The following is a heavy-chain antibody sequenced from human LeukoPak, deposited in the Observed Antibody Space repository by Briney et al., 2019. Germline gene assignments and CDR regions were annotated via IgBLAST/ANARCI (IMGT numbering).Heavy chain of an antibody. CDR2: INPIFGTA. CDR3: ACLSGGAVAGTVSYFQH. J-gene: IGHJ1*01. Sequence: SVNVSCQPCGGTFRRYAISWVRPAGGQGLEWMGGINPIFGTAHNAQKVQGRVTITADKSTGTAYMELSSLRSEDTAVYYCACLSGGAVAGTVSYFQHWGQGTLVTVSS. CDR1: GGTFRRYA. V-gene: IGHV1-69*06. D-gene: IGHD6-19*01.